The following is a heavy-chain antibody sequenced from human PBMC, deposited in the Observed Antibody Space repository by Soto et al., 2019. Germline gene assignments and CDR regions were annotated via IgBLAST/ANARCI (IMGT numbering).Heavy chain of an antibody. J-gene: IGHJ4*02. Sequence: EVHLVESGGGLVPPGRSLTLSCAASGFTFDDYAMHWVRQRPGKGLEAVSGISWNSGRIEYADSVKGRFTISRDNAKNSLYLQMNSLRAEDTAFYYCARGLGGYDPGRLDSWGQETLVTVSS. D-gene: IGHD5-12*01. CDR1: GFTFDDYA. V-gene: IGHV3-9*01. CDR2: ISWNSGRI. CDR3: ARGLGGYDPGRLDS.